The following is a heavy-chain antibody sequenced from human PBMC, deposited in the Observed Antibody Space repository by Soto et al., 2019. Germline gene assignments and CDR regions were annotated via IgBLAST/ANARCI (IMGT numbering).Heavy chain of an antibody. D-gene: IGHD3-9*01. Sequence: GGSLRLSCAASGFIFRNYWMSWVRQAPGKGLEWVAHIKEDGSDQYYVDSVKDRFTISRDNAKNSLILQMNSLRAEDTAVYYCATTLTTSAEYFQHWRQGTLVTVSS. CDR2: IKEDGSDQ. CDR3: ATTLTTSAEYFQH. J-gene: IGHJ1*01. CDR1: GFIFRNYW. V-gene: IGHV3-7*01.